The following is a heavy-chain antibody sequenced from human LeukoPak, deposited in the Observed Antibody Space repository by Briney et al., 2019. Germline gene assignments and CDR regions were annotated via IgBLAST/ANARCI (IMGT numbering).Heavy chain of an antibody. V-gene: IGHV4-34*01. Sequence: SETLSLTCAVYGGSFSGYYWSWIRQPPGKGLERIGEINHSGSTNYNPSLKSRVTISVDTSKNQFSLKLSSVTAADTAVYYCARVWGAGIVVVTDYWGQGTLVTVSS. J-gene: IGHJ4*02. CDR2: INHSGST. CDR3: ARVWGAGIVVVTDY. CDR1: GGSFSGYY. D-gene: IGHD2-21*02.